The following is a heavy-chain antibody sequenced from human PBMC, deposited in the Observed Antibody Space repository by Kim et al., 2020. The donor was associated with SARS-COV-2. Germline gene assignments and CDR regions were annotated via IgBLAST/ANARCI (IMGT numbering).Heavy chain of an antibody. V-gene: IGHV3-15*04. CDR2: IAKRSDGGTT. Sequence: GGSLRLSCAASGFTFSNAWMNWVRQAPGKGLEWVGRIAKRSDGGTTDYGAPVKGRFTISRDDSKNSLFLQMNGLQTEDTGIYYCMTYSHSGGWTWGQGTLVTVSS. CDR1: GFTFSNAW. CDR3: MTYSHSGGWT. D-gene: IGHD6-19*01. J-gene: IGHJ5*02.